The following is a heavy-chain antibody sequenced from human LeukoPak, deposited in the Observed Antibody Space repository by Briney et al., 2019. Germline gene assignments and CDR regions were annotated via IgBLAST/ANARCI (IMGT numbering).Heavy chain of an antibody. CDR1: GYSISSGYY. Sequence: PSETLSLTCTVSGYSISSGYYWGWIRQPPGKGLEWIGSIYHSGSTYYNPSLKSRVTISVDTSKNQFSLKLSSVTAADTAVYYCARRRGLGSYYKLFRGYFDYWGQGTLVTVSS. V-gene: IGHV4-38-2*02. J-gene: IGHJ4*02. D-gene: IGHD3-10*01. CDR3: ARRRGLGSYYKLFRGYFDY. CDR2: IYHSGST.